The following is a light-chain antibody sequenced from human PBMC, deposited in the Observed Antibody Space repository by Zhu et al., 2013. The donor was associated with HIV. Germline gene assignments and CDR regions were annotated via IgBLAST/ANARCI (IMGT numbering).Light chain of an antibody. CDR3: CSYAGSYTWV. CDR2: DVI. CDR1: SSDVGGYNY. J-gene: IGLJ3*02. Sequence: QSALTQPRSVSGSPGQSVTISCTGTSSDVGGYNYVSWYQHHPGKAPKLMIYDVIKRPSGVPDRFSGSKSGNTASLTISGLQAEDEADYYCCSYAGSYTWVFGGGTKLTVL. V-gene: IGLV2-11*01.